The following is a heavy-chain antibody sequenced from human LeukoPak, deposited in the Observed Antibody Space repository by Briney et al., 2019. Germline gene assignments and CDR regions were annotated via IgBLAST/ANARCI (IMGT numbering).Heavy chain of an antibody. Sequence: QSGGSLRLSCAASGFTVSSNYMSWVRQAPGKGLEWVSVIYSGGSTYYADSVKGRFTISRENAKNSLFLQLNNLRAGDTAVYFCASEESRGVYGMDVWGQGTTVTVSS. CDR1: GFTVSSNY. J-gene: IGHJ6*02. V-gene: IGHV3-53*01. CDR2: IYSGGST. D-gene: IGHD3-10*01. CDR3: ASEESRGVYGMDV.